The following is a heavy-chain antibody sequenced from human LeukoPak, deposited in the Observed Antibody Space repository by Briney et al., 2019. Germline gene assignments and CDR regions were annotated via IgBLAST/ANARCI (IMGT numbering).Heavy chain of an antibody. J-gene: IGHJ4*02. CDR2: IYHSGST. CDR1: GYSISSGYY. CDR3: ARHMCPSCYNAPLY. D-gene: IGHD2-2*02. V-gene: IGHV4-38-2*02. Sequence: SETLSLTCTVSGYSISSGYYWGWIRQPPGKGLEWIGSIYHSGSTYYNPSLKSRVTISVDTSKNQFSLKLSPVTAADTAVYYCARHMCPSCYNAPLYWGQGTLVTVSS.